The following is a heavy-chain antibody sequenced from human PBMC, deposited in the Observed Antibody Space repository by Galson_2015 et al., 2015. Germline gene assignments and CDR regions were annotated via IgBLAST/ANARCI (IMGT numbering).Heavy chain of an antibody. Sequence: SLRLSCAASGFTFSTHWMHWVRQAPGKGLVWVSCINHDGSYTIYADSVKGRFSISRDNAKNTLYLQMNSLRAEDTAVYYCARDPPGSSTWDTFDFWGQGALVTVSS. V-gene: IGHV3-74*01. CDR3: ARDPPGSSTWDTFDF. D-gene: IGHD6-13*01. J-gene: IGHJ4*02. CDR1: GFTFSTHW. CDR2: INHDGSYT.